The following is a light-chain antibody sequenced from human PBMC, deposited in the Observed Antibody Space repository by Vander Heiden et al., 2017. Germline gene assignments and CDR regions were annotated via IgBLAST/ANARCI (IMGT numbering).Light chain of an antibody. J-gene: IGKJ3*01. CDR2: EAS. CDR3: QQCNSNPHT. CDR1: QSISSY. V-gene: IGKV1-39*01. Sequence: DIQMTPSPSSRAASVGDRVTITCRASQSISSYLDWYQQKPGKAPKLLIYEASSLQSGVPSRFSGSGSGTDFTLTISSLQPDDFATYYCQQCNSNPHTFGPGTKVDIK.